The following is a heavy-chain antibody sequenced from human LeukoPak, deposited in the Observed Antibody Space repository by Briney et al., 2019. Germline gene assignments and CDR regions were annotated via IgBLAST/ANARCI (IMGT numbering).Heavy chain of an antibody. CDR2: INPNSGGT. D-gene: IGHD2-21*01. J-gene: IGHJ6*03. V-gene: IGHV1-2*02. CDR1: GYTFTGYY. Sequence: ASVKVSCKASGYTFTGYYIHWVRQAPGQGLEWMGWINPNSGGTKYAQKFQGRVTVTRDTYISTVYMELSGLRSDDTAVYYCARTHTDSYYYYYYMDVWGKGTTVTVSS. CDR3: ARTHTDSYYYYYYMDV.